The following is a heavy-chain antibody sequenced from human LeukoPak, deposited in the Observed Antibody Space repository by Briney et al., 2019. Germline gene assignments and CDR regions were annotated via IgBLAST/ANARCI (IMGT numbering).Heavy chain of an antibody. CDR3: ATTPTRAAAGNWFDP. D-gene: IGHD6-13*01. CDR2: IYTSGST. V-gene: IGHV4-4*07. CDR1: GGSISSYY. Sequence: SSETLSLTCTVSGGSISSYYWSWIRQPAGKGLEWIGRIYTSGSTNYNPSLKSRLTISLDTSKNQFSLKLSSVTAADTAVYYCATTPTRAAAGNWFDPWGQGTLVTVSP. J-gene: IGHJ5*02.